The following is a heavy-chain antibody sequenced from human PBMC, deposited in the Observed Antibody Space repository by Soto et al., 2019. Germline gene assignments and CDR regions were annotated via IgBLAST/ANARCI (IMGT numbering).Heavy chain of an antibody. V-gene: IGHV1-69*13. D-gene: IGHD2-21*02. Sequence: SVKVSCKASGGTFSSYAISWVRQAPGQGLEWMGGIIPIFGTANYAQKFQGRVTITADESTSTAYMELSSLRSEDTAVYYCARVAPWIVVVTAIPKDAFDIWGQGTMVTVSS. J-gene: IGHJ3*02. CDR1: GGTFSSYA. CDR3: ARVAPWIVVVTAIPKDAFDI. CDR2: IIPIFGTA.